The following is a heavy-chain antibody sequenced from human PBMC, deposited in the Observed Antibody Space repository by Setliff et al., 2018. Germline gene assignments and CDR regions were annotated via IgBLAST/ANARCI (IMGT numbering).Heavy chain of an antibody. CDR2: INTGGDTT. J-gene: IGHJ3*02. V-gene: IGHV3-23*01. Sequence: GGSLRLSCVASEFTFSRYFMTWVRQAPGKGLEWVSAINTGGDTTYYADSVKGRFTISRDNSKNTLYLQMNSLRAEDTAVYYCARDRISRYYDSGAHAFDIWGQGTMVTVS. D-gene: IGHD3-22*01. CDR3: ARDRISRYYDSGAHAFDI. CDR1: EFTFSRYF.